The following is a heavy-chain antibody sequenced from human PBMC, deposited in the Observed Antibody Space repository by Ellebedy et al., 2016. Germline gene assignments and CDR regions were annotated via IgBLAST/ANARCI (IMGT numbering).Heavy chain of an antibody. CDR3: TTGHGQYPV. Sequence: GGSLRLSCAASGFTFINAWMSWVRQTPGKGLEWVGRVKSKTDGGTTDYAAPVKGRFTFSRDDSKNTLDLQMNSLKTEDTGVYYCTTGHGQYPVWGQGTLVTVSS. CDR2: VKSKTDGGTT. J-gene: IGHJ4*02. V-gene: IGHV3-15*01. D-gene: IGHD2-2*02. CDR1: GFTFINAW.